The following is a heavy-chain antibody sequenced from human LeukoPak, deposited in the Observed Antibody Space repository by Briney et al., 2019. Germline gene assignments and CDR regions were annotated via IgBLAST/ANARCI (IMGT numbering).Heavy chain of an antibody. Sequence: PGGSLRLSCAASGFTFSSYAMHWVRQAPGKGLEWVAVISYDGSNKYYADSVKGRFTISRDNSKNTLYLQMNSLRAEDTAVYYCAGDEEDYWGQGTLVTVSS. J-gene: IGHJ4*02. CDR2: ISYDGSNK. V-gene: IGHV3-30-3*01. CDR3: AGDEEDY. CDR1: GFTFSSYA.